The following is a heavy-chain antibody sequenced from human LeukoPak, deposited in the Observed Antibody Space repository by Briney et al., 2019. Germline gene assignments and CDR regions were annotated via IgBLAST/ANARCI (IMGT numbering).Heavy chain of an antibody. V-gene: IGHV3-30*04. CDR2: ISYHARDQ. CDR3: AAQPCINGICYLDY. Sequence: GGSLRLSCAASGFTFNTYTMNWVRQAPGKGLEWVTVISYHARDQFYADSVKGRFTVSRDNSRNILYLQMNSLRVEDSAVYYCAAQPCINGICYLDYWGQGALVTVSS. CDR1: GFTFNTYT. J-gene: IGHJ4*02. D-gene: IGHD2-8*01.